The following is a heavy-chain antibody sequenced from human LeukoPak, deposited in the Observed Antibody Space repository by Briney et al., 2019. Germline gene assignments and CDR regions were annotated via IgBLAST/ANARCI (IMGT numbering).Heavy chain of an antibody. CDR2: NSDGRT. Sequence: GGSLRLSCAASGFIVSNKYMTWVRQAPGKGLEWVSLNSDGRTYYADSVRGRCTISRDNSKNTLYLQMNSLRAEDTAIYYCAKIPQVAPVSVPNFDHWGQGTLVTVSS. CDR1: GFIVSNKY. J-gene: IGHJ4*02. D-gene: IGHD2-21*01. V-gene: IGHV3-53*01. CDR3: AKIPQVAPVSVPNFDH.